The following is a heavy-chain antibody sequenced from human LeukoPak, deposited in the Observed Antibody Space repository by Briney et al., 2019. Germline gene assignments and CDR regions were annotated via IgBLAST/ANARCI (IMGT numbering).Heavy chain of an antibody. CDR2: IYTSGTI. CDR1: GGSISSYY. J-gene: IGHJ4*02. CDR3: ARDPAGIAAAGNDY. Sequence: SETLSLTCTVSGGSISSYYWSWIRQPAGTALEWIGRIYTSGTITYNPSLKSRVTISVDTSKNQFSLKLSSVTAADTAVYYCARDPAGIAAAGNDYWGQGTLVTVSS. D-gene: IGHD6-13*01. V-gene: IGHV4-4*07.